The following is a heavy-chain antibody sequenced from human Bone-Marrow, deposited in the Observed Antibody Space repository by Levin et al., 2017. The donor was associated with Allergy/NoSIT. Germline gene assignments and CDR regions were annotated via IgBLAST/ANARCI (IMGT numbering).Heavy chain of an antibody. CDR3: VRAAGFGGVPL. V-gene: IGHV1-46*01. J-gene: IGHJ4*02. D-gene: IGHD3-16*01. Sequence: PGASVKVSCKAFGYSFTNYFIHWVRQAPGQGLEWMGIISPSASTTYAQKILGRVTMTRDTSTSTLYMELTNLKSQDTAVYYCVRAAGFGGVPLWGQGTPVTVSS. CDR1: GYSFTNYF. CDR2: ISPSAST.